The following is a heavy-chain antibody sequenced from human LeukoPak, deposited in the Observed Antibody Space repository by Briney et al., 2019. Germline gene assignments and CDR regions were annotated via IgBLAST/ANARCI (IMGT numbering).Heavy chain of an antibody. J-gene: IGHJ4*02. D-gene: IGHD6-13*01. V-gene: IGHV3-23*01. CDR3: AKDRWTSWAAAHDY. CDR2: ISGSGGST. Sequence: GGSLRLSCAASGFTFSSYAMSWVRQAPGKGLEWVSAISGSGGSTYYADSVKGRFTISRDNSRNTLYLQMNSLRAEDTAVYYCAKDRWTSWAAAHDYWGQGTLVTVSS. CDR1: GFTFSSYA.